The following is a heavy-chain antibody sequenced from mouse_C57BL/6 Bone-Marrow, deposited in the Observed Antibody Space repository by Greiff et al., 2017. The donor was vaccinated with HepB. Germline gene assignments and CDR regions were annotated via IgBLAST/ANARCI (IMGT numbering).Heavy chain of an antibody. Sequence: DVMLVESGGGLVKPGGSLKLSCAASGFTFSDYGMHWVRQAPEKGLEWVAYISSGSSTIYYADTVKGRFTISRDNAKNTLFLQMTSLRSEDTAMYYCARGPYLHYYGRWGTGTTVTVSS. CDR1: GFTFSDYG. D-gene: IGHD1-2*01. J-gene: IGHJ1*03. V-gene: IGHV5-17*01. CDR3: ARGPYLHYYGR. CDR2: ISSGSSTI.